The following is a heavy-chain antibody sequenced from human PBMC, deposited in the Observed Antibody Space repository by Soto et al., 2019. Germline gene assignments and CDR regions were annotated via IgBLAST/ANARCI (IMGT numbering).Heavy chain of an antibody. CDR1: GFTFSSYA. Sequence: GGSLRLSCAASGFTFSSYAMSWVRQAPGKGLEWVSAISGSGCSTYYADSVKGRFTISRDNSKNTLYLQMNSLRAEDMAVYYCAKDRGGTDAFDIWGQGTMVTVSS. J-gene: IGHJ3*02. CDR3: AKDRGGTDAFDI. D-gene: IGHD3-10*01. V-gene: IGHV3-23*01. CDR2: ISGSGCST.